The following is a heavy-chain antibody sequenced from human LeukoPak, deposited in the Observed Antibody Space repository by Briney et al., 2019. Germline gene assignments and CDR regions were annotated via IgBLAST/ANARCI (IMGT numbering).Heavy chain of an antibody. CDR3: AREGYCSSTSCYDETYGMDV. J-gene: IGHJ6*02. CDR1: GFTFSDYY. D-gene: IGHD2-2*01. V-gene: IGHV3-11*01. Sequence: GGSLRLSYAASGFTFSDYYISWIRQAPGKGLEWVSDISSSGSTIYYADSVKGRFTISRDNAKNSLYLQMNSLRAEDTAVYYCAREGYCSSTSCYDETYGMDVWGQGTTVTVSS. CDR2: ISSSGSTI.